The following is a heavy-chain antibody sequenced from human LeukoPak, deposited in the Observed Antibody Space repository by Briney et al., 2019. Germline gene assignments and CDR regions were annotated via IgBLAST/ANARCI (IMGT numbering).Heavy chain of an antibody. CDR2: ISAYNGNT. V-gene: IGHV1-18*04. CDR1: GYTFTGYY. Sequence: ASVKVSCKASGYTFTGYYMHWVRQAPGQGLEWMGWISAYNGNTNYAQKLQGRVTMTTDTSTSTAYMELRSLRSDDTAVYYCARSGSYYEYYFDYWGQGTLVTVSS. D-gene: IGHD1-26*01. J-gene: IGHJ4*02. CDR3: ARSGSYYEYYFDY.